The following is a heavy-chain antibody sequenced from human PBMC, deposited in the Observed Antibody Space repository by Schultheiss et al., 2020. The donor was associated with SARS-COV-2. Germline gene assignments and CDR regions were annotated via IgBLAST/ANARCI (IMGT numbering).Heavy chain of an antibody. CDR1: GFDFSNIW. Sequence: GGSLRLSCAASGFDFSNIWMSWVRQAPGKGLEWVSAISGSGGSTYYADSVKGRFTISRENAKNSLFLQMNSLRAGDTAVYYCAKDRVVVTYFDYWGQGTLVTVSS. J-gene: IGHJ4*02. CDR3: AKDRVVVTYFDY. CDR2: ISGSGGST. V-gene: IGHV3-23*01. D-gene: IGHD2-21*02.